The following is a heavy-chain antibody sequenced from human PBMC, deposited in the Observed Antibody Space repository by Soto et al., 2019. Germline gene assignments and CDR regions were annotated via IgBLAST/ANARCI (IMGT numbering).Heavy chain of an antibody. J-gene: IGHJ3*01. CDR3: AKDRGIIVKAGDAFDV. CDR2: ISDSGDRT. Sequence: GGSLRLSCASSGFTLSMSAVNWVRQAPGKGLEWVSYISDSGDRTYYADSVKGRFTISRDRSKNTVSLQMDSLRAEDTAIYYCAKDRGIIVKAGDAFDVWGQGTKVTVS. CDR1: GFTLSMSA. V-gene: IGHV3-23*01. D-gene: IGHD3-16*02.